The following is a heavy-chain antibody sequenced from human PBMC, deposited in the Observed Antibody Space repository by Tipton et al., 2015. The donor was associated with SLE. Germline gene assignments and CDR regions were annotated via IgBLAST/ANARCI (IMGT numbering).Heavy chain of an antibody. CDR1: GFSFDVYA. V-gene: IGHV3-9*01. D-gene: IGHD6-13*01. CDR3: AKDVEGRIAAAGALFES. J-gene: IGHJ4*02. Sequence: SLRLSCAASGFSFDVYAMHWVRQAPRKGLEWVSGISWNSDTLGYADSVKGRFTISRDNAKNSLYLQMNSLGAEDTALYYCAKDVEGRIAAAGALFESWGQGTLVTVSS. CDR2: ISWNSDTL.